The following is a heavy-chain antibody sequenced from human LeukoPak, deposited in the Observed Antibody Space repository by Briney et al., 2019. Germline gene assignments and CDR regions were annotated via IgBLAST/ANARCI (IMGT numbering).Heavy chain of an antibody. J-gene: IGHJ3*02. Sequence: ASVKVSCKASGYTFTGYYMHWVRQAPGQGLEWMGWINPNSGGTNYAQKFQGWVTMTRDTSISTAYMELSRLRSDDTAVYYCARGNNPIVVVTASDAFDIWGQGTMVTVSS. CDR2: INPNSGGT. CDR3: ARGNNPIVVVTASDAFDI. CDR1: GYTFTGYY. V-gene: IGHV1-2*04. D-gene: IGHD2-21*02.